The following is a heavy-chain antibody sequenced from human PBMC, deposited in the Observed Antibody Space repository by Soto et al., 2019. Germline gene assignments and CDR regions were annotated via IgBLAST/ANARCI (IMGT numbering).Heavy chain of an antibody. Sequence: SETLSLTCTVSGGSISSYDGSWIRQPPGKGLEWIGYIYYSGSTNYNPSLKSRVTISVDTSKNQFSLKLSSVTAADTAVYYCARRPGPLYCSGGSCYNSWFDPWGQGTLVTVSS. V-gene: IGHV4-59*12. CDR3: ARRPGPLYCSGGSCYNSWFDP. CDR1: GGSISSYD. J-gene: IGHJ5*02. D-gene: IGHD2-15*01. CDR2: IYYSGST.